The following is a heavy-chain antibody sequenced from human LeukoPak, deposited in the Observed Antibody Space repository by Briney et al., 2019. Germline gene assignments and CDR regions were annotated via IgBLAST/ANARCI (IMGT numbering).Heavy chain of an antibody. CDR1: GYTFTGYY. CDR2: INPNSGGT. CDR3: ARYCSSTSCYSDAFDI. Sequence: ASVKVSCKASGYTFTGYYMHWVRQAPGQGLERMGWINPNSGGTNYAQKFQGRVTMTRDTSISTAYMELSRLRSDDTAVYYCARYCSSTSCYSDAFDIWGQGTMVTVSS. D-gene: IGHD2-2*01. J-gene: IGHJ3*02. V-gene: IGHV1-2*02.